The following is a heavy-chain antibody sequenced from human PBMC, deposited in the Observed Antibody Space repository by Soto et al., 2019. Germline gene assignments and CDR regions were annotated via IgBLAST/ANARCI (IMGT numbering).Heavy chain of an antibody. V-gene: IGHV1-69*13. J-gene: IGHJ6*02. D-gene: IGHD2-15*01. CDR1: GSTLSSYA. CDR2: IIPIFGTA. CDR3: ARFGDCSGGSCYMAWYYGMDV. Sequence: GASVKVSCKASGSTLSSYAISWVRQAPGQRLEWKGGIIPIFGTANYAQKFQGRVTITADESTSTAYMELSSLRSEDTAVYYCARFGDCSGGSCYMAWYYGMDVWGQGTTVTVSS.